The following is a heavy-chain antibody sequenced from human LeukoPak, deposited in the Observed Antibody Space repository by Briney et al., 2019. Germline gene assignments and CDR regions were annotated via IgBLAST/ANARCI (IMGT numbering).Heavy chain of an antibody. D-gene: IGHD1-26*01. CDR2: VNKDGSEK. CDR1: GSTLTNYW. Sequence: GGSWSPSWPASGSTLTNYWMAWVRRAPGGGLEGGANVNKDGSEKYYVDSVRGRFTISRDNAENSLYLQMNSLGAEDTAVYYCVRELVVGVAEYFQHWGQGTLVTVSS. J-gene: IGHJ1*01. CDR3: VRELVVGVAEYFQH. V-gene: IGHV3-7*01.